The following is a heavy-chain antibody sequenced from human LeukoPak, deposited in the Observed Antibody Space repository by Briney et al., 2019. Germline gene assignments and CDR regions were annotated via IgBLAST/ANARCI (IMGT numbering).Heavy chain of an antibody. CDR1: GDSISSGAYS. CDR3: ASSSYYDILTGYFPYYFDY. J-gene: IGHJ4*02. Sequence: SETLSLTCAVSGDSISSGAYSWSWLRQPPGKGLEWIGYISHSGNNYYNPSLKSRVTMSINKSKNQFSLKLSSVPAADTAVYYCASSSYYDILTGYFPYYFDYWGQGTLVTVSS. V-gene: IGHV4-30-2*01. CDR2: ISHSGNN. D-gene: IGHD3-9*01.